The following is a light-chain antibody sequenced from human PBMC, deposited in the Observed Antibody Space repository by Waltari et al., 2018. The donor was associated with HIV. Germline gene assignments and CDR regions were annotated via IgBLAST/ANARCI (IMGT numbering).Light chain of an antibody. CDR3: QVWVNFVYV. J-gene: IGLJ1*01. V-gene: IGLV3-9*01. CDR2: RDT. CDR1: DIGSRH. Sequence: SYDLTQPRSVSVALGQTARVTCGGNDIGSRHVQWYQHKPGQAPVLVIFRDTHRPSEIPARFSGSNSGNTATLTITGAQAGDEADYYCQVWVNFVYVFGPGTEVTVL.